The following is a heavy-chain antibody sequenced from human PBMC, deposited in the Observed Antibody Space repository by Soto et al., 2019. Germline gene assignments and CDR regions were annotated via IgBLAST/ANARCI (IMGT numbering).Heavy chain of an antibody. CDR3: AREGFSGGYFDY. D-gene: IGHD1-26*01. Sequence: QVQLVQSGAEVKKPGSSVKVSCKASGGAFNSHAISWARQAPGQGLEWMGGTPIFGPAKYAQNFQGRVTITADEFTNTVYMELTGLRSEDTAVYYCAREGFSGGYFDYWGQGTLVTVSS. CDR1: GGAFNSHA. J-gene: IGHJ4*02. V-gene: IGHV1-69*01. CDR2: TPIFGPA.